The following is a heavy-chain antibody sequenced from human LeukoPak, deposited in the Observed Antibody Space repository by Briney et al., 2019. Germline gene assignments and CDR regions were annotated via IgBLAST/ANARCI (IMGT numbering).Heavy chain of an antibody. CDR3: ATPXSGGYHGFDI. CDR2: IYYSGST. D-gene: IGHD2-15*01. Sequence: PSETLSLTCTVSGGSISSSSYYWGWIRQPPGKGLEWIGSIYYSGSTYYNPSLKSRVTISVDTSKNQFSLKLSSVTAADTAVYYCATPXSGGYHGFDIWGQGTMVTVSP. J-gene: IGHJ3*02. V-gene: IGHV4-39*01. CDR1: GGSISSSSYY.